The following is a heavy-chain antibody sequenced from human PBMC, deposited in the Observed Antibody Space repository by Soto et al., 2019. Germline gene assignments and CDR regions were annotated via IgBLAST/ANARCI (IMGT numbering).Heavy chain of an antibody. CDR1: GNTFASHG. V-gene: IGHV1-18*01. CDR3: ARVAPPGVAVVRDY. J-gene: IGHJ4*02. Sequence: GASVKVSCKASGNTFASHGFSWVRQAPGQGLEWMGWISGFNGQTNYALKFQGRVTLTTDTSTSTAYMELRSLRSDDTAVYFCARVAPPGVAVVRDYWGQGTLVTVSS. CDR2: ISGFNGQT. D-gene: IGHD3-10*01.